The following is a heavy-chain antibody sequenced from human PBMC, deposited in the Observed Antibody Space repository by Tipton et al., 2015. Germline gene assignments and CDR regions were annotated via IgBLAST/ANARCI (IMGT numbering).Heavy chain of an antibody. V-gene: IGHV4-61*01. CDR3: AKTHGAYDWYLDH. Sequence: LRLSCTVSGGSVTSGSYYWNWIRQPLGQGLEWIGYIYSSATTSYSSALRSRVTISVDTSKNQFSLNLRSVTAADTAVYFCAKTHGAYDWYLDHWGQGTLVTVSS. J-gene: IGHJ4*02. CDR1: GGSVTSGSYY. CDR2: IYSSATT. D-gene: IGHD5-12*01.